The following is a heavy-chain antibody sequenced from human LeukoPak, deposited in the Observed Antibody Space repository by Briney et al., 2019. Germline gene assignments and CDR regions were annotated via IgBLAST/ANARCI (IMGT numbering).Heavy chain of an antibody. Sequence: GGSLRLSCAASGFTFSDYYMSWIRQAPGKGLEWVSYISSSSSYTNYADSVKGRFTISRDNAKNSLYLQMNSLRAEDTAVYYCAREGKRRYYDILTSYPNAFDIWGQGTMVTVSS. V-gene: IGHV3-11*06. CDR2: ISSSSSYT. D-gene: IGHD3-9*01. J-gene: IGHJ3*02. CDR3: AREGKRRYYDILTSYPNAFDI. CDR1: GFTFSDYY.